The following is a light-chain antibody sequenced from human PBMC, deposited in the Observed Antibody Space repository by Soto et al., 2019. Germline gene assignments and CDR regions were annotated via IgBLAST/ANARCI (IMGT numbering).Light chain of an antibody. CDR3: QQRASWPLT. CDR2: DAS. CDR1: QTINSY. V-gene: IGKV3-11*01. Sequence: EIVLTQSPATLSLSPGERATLSCRASQTINSYLAWFQQKPGQAPRLLIYDASDRATGIPARFSGSGSGTDFTLTISSLEPADFAIYYCQQRASWPLTFGGGTKVEI. J-gene: IGKJ4*01.